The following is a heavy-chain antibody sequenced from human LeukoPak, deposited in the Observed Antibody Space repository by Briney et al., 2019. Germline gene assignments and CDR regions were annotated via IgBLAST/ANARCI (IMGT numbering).Heavy chain of an antibody. J-gene: IGHJ3*02. CDR1: GGSISSSTYY. CDR3: ATPYSGGYHGLDI. Sequence: PSETMSLTCTVSGGSISSSTYYWGWIRQPPGKGLEGIGSIDYSGSTYYNPSLKSRVTISVDTSKYQFSLKLNSVTAADTAVYYCATPYSGGYHGLDIWGQGTMVTVSS. CDR2: IDYSGST. D-gene: IGHD1-26*01. V-gene: IGHV4-39*01.